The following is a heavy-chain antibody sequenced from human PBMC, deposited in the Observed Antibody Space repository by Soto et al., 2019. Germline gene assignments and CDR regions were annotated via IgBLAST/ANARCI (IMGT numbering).Heavy chain of an antibody. D-gene: IGHD6-13*01. J-gene: IGHJ4*02. CDR3: ARVGSTSAAGVLDY. CDR1: GDSISSVNW. CDR2: MYHSGGP. V-gene: IGHV4-4*02. Sequence: TSETLSLTCSVSGDSISSVNWWTWVRQPPGKGLEWIGEMYHSGGPSYSPSLKGRVSISLDKSKRHFSLRLSSVTVADTAVYYCARVGSTSAAGVLDYWGQGTLVTVSS.